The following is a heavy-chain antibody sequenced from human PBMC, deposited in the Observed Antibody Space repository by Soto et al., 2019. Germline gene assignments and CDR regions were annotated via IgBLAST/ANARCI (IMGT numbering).Heavy chain of an antibody. CDR1: GGSISSGDYY. V-gene: IGHV4-31*03. CDR2: IYYSGST. CDR3: ARLSSIDSSGYYLDY. J-gene: IGHJ4*02. D-gene: IGHD3-22*01. Sequence: SETLSLTCTVSGGSISSGDYYWSWIRQHPGKGLEWIGYIYYSGSTHYSSSLKSRVTMSIDTSKNQFPLKLTSVTAADTAVYYCARLSSIDSSGYYLDYWGQGTLVTVS.